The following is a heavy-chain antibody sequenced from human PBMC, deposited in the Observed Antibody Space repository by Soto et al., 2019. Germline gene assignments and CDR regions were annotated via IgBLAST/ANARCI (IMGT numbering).Heavy chain of an antibody. CDR1: GGTFSTYG. CDR2: IIPLIGTA. J-gene: IGHJ6*01. Sequence: QVQLVQSGAEVRKPGSSVTVSCKASGGTFSTYGITWVRQAPGQGLEWMGNIIPLIGTANYAQRFRGRVTIIAHESTTTAYMELTSLRSEDTAVYYCARVVMTTVPASFYYGLDVWGQGTTVTVSS. CDR3: ARVVMTTVPASFYYGLDV. V-gene: IGHV1-69*18. D-gene: IGHD4-4*01.